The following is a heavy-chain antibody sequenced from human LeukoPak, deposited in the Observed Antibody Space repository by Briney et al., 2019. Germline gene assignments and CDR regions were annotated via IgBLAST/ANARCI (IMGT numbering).Heavy chain of an antibody. CDR2: IIPIFGTA. Sequence: SVKVSCKASGGTFSSYAISWVRQAPGQGLEWMGGIIPIFGTANYAQKFQGRVTITAGESTSTAYMELSSLRSEDTAVYYCASQWELPPGAFDIWGQGTMVTVSS. V-gene: IGHV1-69*01. CDR1: GGTFSSYA. D-gene: IGHD1-26*01. J-gene: IGHJ3*02. CDR3: ASQWELPPGAFDI.